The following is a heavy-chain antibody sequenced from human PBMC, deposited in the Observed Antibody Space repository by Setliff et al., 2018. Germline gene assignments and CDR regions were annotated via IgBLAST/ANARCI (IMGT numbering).Heavy chain of an antibody. Sequence: SETLSLTCAVYGGSFSGYYWSWIRQPPGKGLEWIGEINHTGSTNYSPSLKSRVTISVDTSKNQFSLKLSSVTAADTAVYYCARGYCNSVGCFFAGWFDPWGQGTRVTVS. CDR3: ARGYCNSVGCFFAGWFDP. V-gene: IGHV4-34*01. CDR2: INHTGST. D-gene: IGHD2-2*01. J-gene: IGHJ5*02. CDR1: GGSFSGYY.